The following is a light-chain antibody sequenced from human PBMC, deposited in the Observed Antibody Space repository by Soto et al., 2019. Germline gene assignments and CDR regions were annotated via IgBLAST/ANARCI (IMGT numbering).Light chain of an antibody. CDR3: AAWDDRLAVYV. CDR2: STS. CDR1: ISNIGSKS. V-gene: IGLV1-44*01. Sequence: HSVLSQPPSASGTPGQTVDICCSGSISNIGSKSVTLYQQLPGTARKLLIYSTSQRSSGVPGRFSGSKSGASASLSISGFQSEDEADYYCAAWDDRLAVYVFGTGTNVTVL. J-gene: IGLJ1*01.